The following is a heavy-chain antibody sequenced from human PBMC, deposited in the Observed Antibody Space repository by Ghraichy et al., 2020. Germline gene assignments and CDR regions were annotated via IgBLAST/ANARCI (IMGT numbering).Heavy chain of an antibody. D-gene: IGHD5-12*01. CDR3: ATVLSGYDSYYFDY. Sequence: ASVKVSCKVSGYTLTELSMHWVRQAPGKGLEWMGGFDPEDGETIYAQKFQGRVTMTEDTSTDTAYMELSSLRSEDTAVYYCATVLSGYDSYYFDYWGQGTLVTVSS. J-gene: IGHJ4*02. V-gene: IGHV1-24*01. CDR2: FDPEDGET. CDR1: GYTLTELS.